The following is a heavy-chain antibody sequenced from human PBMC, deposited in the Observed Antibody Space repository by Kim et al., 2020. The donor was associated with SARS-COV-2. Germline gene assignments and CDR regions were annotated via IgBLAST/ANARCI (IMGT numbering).Heavy chain of an antibody. Sequence: SETLSLTCIVSGGSISSSDYYWDWIRQPPGKGLEWIGSVYYTGNTYYNPSLKSRVTISVDTSKNQFSLKLSSVTAADTAVYYCARHVRCTAMRCLWRCRIDYWGQGILVTVSS. V-gene: IGHV4-39*01. CDR3: ARHVRCTAMRCLWRCRIDY. CDR2: VYYTGNT. D-gene: IGHD2-2*01. CDR1: GGSISSSDYY. J-gene: IGHJ4*02.